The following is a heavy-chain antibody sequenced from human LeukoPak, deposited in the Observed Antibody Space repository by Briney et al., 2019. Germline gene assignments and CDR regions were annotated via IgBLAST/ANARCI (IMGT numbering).Heavy chain of an antibody. CDR1: GFTFSSYA. CDR3: ARDPTYYYDSSGYPPGDAFDI. J-gene: IGHJ3*02. Sequence: PGGSLRLSCAASGFTFSSYAMHWVRQAPGKGLEWVAVISYDGSNKYYADSVKGRFTISRDNSKNTLYLQMNSLRAEDTAVYYCARDPTYYYDSSGYPPGDAFDIWGQGTMVTVSS. D-gene: IGHD3-22*01. V-gene: IGHV3-30*04. CDR2: ISYDGSNK.